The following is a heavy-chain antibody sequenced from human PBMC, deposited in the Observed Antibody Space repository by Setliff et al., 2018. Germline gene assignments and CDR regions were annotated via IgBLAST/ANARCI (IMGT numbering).Heavy chain of an antibody. CDR2: MYHNGDT. V-gene: IGHV4-30-4*08. CDR1: DDSTRNNNYF. D-gene: IGHD2-15*01. CDR3: ARETYANSWARFDF. J-gene: IGHJ4*02. Sequence: PSETLSLTCAVSDDSTRNNNYFWAWIRQPPGKGLEWIGFMYHNGDTHYSPSLKSRVSLSVDTSKRQVSLKLNTATAADTAVYYCARETYANSWARFDFWGRGTLVTVSS.